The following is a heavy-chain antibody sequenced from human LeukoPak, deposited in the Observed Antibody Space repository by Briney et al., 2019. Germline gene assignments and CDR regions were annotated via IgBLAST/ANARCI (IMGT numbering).Heavy chain of an antibody. J-gene: IGHJ6*03. CDR2: VYLGDSDT. CDR3: ARQAYSWQWFGDVRHDYYYMDV. CDR1: GYSFTNYW. Sequence: GESLKISCKGSGYSFTNYWIGWVRQLPGKGLEWRGIVYLGDSDTRYSPSFQGQVTISADKSISTAYLYWSSLKASDTAMYYCARQAYSWQWFGDVRHDYYYMDVWGKGTTVTVSS. D-gene: IGHD3-10*01. V-gene: IGHV5-51*01.